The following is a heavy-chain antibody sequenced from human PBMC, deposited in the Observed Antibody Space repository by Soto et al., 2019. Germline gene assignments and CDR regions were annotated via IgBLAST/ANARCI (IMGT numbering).Heavy chain of an antibody. CDR2: ISYDGSNK. CDR1: GFTFSSYA. Sequence: PGGSLRLSCAASGFTFSSYAMHWVRQAPGKGLEWVAVISYDGSNKYYADSVKGRFTISRDNSKNTLYLQMNSLRAEDTAVYYCAKRGRFSNYMDVWGKGTTVTVSS. D-gene: IGHD3-10*01. CDR3: AKRGRFSNYMDV. J-gene: IGHJ6*03. V-gene: IGHV3-30-3*02.